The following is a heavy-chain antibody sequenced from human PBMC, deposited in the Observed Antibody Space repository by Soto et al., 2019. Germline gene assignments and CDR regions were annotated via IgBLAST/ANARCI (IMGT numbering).Heavy chain of an antibody. CDR1: GFTFISYA. D-gene: IGHD6-6*01. CDR3: ASSSALWHGMDA. V-gene: IGHV3-23*01. CDR2: ISGGGGST. J-gene: IGHJ6*02. Sequence: GGSLRLSCAASGFTFISYAMSWVRQAPGKGLEWVSAISGGGGSTYYADSVRGRFTISRDNSKNTLYLQMKSLGAEDTAVYYCASSSALWHGMDAWGQGTTVTVSS.